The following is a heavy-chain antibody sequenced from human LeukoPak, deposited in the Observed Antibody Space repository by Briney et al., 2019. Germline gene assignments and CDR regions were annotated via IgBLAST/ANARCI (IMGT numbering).Heavy chain of an antibody. J-gene: IGHJ4*02. CDR3: ARGRRVYGDRLSSVDY. Sequence: GASVKVSCKVSGYTLTELSMHWVRQAPGKGLEWMGGFDPEDGETIYAQKFQGRVTMTEDTSTDTAYMELSSLRSEDTAVYYCARGRRVYGDRLSSVDYWGQGTLVTVSS. D-gene: IGHD4-17*01. CDR1: GYTLTELS. V-gene: IGHV1-24*01. CDR2: FDPEDGET.